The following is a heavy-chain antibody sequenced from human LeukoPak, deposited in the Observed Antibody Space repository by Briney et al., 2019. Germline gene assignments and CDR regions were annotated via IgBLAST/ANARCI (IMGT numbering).Heavy chain of an antibody. Sequence: SETLSLTCTVSGASITNYYWSWIRQSAGKGLEWIGRIYPSGSTHSNPSLKSRVTMSLDTYKNQFSLGLSSVTAADTAVYYCARVRPNWNDGTFDYWGQGTLVTVSS. J-gene: IGHJ4*02. CDR2: IYPSGST. D-gene: IGHD1-1*01. CDR3: ARVRPNWNDGTFDY. V-gene: IGHV4-4*07. CDR1: GASITNYY.